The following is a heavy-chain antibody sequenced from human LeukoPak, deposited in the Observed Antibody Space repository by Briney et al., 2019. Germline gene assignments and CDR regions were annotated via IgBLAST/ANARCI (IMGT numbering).Heavy chain of an antibody. CDR3: ARAGRTGPMIGY. Sequence: PGGSLRLSCAASGFTFSSYWMHLVRQAAGKGLVWVSRINSDGSSTSYADSVKGRFTISRDNAKNTLYLQMNSLRAEDTAVYYCARAGRTGPMIGYWGQGTLVTVSS. J-gene: IGHJ4*02. D-gene: IGHD3-22*01. CDR2: INSDGSST. CDR1: GFTFSSYW. V-gene: IGHV3-74*01.